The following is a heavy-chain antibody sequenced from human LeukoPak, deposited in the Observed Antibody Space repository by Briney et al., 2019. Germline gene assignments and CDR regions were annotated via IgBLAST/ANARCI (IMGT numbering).Heavy chain of an antibody. CDR2: INSDGNNI. D-gene: IGHD4/OR15-4a*01. V-gene: IGHV3-74*01. J-gene: IGHJ4*02. CDR3: VRGGDYGTFHH. Sequence: GGSLRLSCAASGFTFSNYLMHWVRQAPGKGLVWVSYINSDGNNINYADSVKGRFTVSRDNAKNTVHLQMNSLRAEDTAVYYRVRGGDYGTFHHWGQGTLVTVSS. CDR1: GFTFSNYL.